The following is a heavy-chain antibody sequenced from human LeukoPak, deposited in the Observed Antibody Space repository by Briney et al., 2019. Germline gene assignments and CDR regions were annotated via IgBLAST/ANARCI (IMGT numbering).Heavy chain of an antibody. CDR3: ARLPSGSGIYYNVPDYFDY. D-gene: IGHD3-10*01. CDR2: IYTSGST. Sequence: PSETLSLTCTVSGGSISSGSYYWSWIRQPAGKGLEWIGRIYTSGSTNYNPSLKSRVTISVDTSKNQFSLKLSSVTAADTAAYYCARLPSGSGIYYNVPDYFDYWGQGTLVTVSS. CDR1: GGSISSGSYY. V-gene: IGHV4-61*02. J-gene: IGHJ4*02.